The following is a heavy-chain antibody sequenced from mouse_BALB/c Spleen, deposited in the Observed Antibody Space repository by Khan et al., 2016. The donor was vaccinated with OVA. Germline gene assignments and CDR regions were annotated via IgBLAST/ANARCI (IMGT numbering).Heavy chain of an antibody. J-gene: IGHJ4*01. CDR1: GFSLTNYG. V-gene: IGHV2-6-1*01. Sequence: QVQLKESGPGLVAPSQSLSITCTLSGFSLTNYGVHWVRLPPGKGLEWLVVIWSDGSTTYNSALKSRLSISKDNYKSQVFLKMNSHQTDDTAMYYCARQPYYHYYVMDYWGQGTSVTVSS. CDR3: ARQPYYHYYVMDY. D-gene: IGHD2-10*01. CDR2: IWSDGST.